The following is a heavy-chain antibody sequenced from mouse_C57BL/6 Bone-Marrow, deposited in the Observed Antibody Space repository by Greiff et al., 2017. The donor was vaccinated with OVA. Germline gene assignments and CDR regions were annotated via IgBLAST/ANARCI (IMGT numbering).Heavy chain of an antibody. D-gene: IGHD1-1*01. CDR1: GYTFTSYR. Sequence: QVQLQQPGAELVKPGASVKMSCKASGYTFTSYRITWVKQRPGQGLEWIGDIYPGSGSTNYNEKFKSKATLTVDTSSSTAYMQLSSLTSEDSAVYYCARDYGSIYAMDYWGQGTSVTVSS. V-gene: IGHV1-55*01. CDR2: IYPGSGST. J-gene: IGHJ4*01. CDR3: ARDYGSIYAMDY.